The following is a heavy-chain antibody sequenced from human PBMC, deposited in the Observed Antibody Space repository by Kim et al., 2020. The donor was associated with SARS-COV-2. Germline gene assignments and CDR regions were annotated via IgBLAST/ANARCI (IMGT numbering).Heavy chain of an antibody. V-gene: IGHV3-21*01. CDR3: ARDNFKQLERPEDAYYYYGMDV. J-gene: IGHJ6*02. CDR1: GFTFSSYS. CDR2: ISSSSSYI. Sequence: GGSLRLSCAASGFTFSSYSMHWVRQAPGKGLEWVSSISSSSSYIYYADSVKGRFTISRDNAKNSLYLQMNSLRAEDTAVYYCARDNFKQLERPEDAYYYYGMDVWGQGTTVTVSS. D-gene: IGHD1-1*01.